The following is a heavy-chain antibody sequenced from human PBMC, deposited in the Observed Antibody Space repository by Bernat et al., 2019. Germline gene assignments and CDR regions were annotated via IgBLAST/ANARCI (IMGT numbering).Heavy chain of an antibody. CDR3: ARDFNIWSSWYAVSFDY. Sequence: QVQLVQSGAEVKKPGASVKVSCKASGYTFTSYGISWVRQAPGQGLEWMGWISAYNGNTNYAQKLQGRVTMTTDTSTSTAYMELRSLRSDDTAVHYCARDFNIWSSWYAVSFDYWGQGTLVTVSS. V-gene: IGHV1-18*01. D-gene: IGHD6-13*01. CDR2: ISAYNGNT. CDR1: GYTFTSYG. J-gene: IGHJ4*02.